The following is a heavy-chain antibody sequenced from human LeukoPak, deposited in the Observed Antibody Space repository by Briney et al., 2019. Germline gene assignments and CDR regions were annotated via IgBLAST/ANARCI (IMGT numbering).Heavy chain of an antibody. CDR1: GGSFSGYY. CDR2: INHSGST. D-gene: IGHD3-9*01. CDR3: ASALRYFDWVPRV. J-gene: IGHJ4*02. V-gene: IGHV4-34*01. Sequence: SETLSLTCAVYGGSFSGYYWSWIRQPPGKGLEWIGEINHSGSTNYNPSLKSRVTISVDTSKNQFSLKLSSVTAADTAVYYCASALRYFDWVPRVWGQGTLATVSS.